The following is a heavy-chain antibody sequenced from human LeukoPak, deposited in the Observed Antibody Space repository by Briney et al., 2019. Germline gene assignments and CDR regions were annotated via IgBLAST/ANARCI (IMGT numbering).Heavy chain of an antibody. CDR1: GFLLSTSGVA. V-gene: IGHV2-5*01. D-gene: IGHD2/OR15-2a*01. CDR3: GHIFNSSPYS. J-gene: IGHJ5*01. CDR2: IYWNDDK. Sequence: SGPTLVNPTQTLTLTCTFSGFLLSTSGVAGAWIRQPPGKALQWLALIYWNDDKRYSPSLRSRLTITNDASKTQGVLTMTNVDPADTGTYYCGHIFNSSPYSWGQGTLVTVSS.